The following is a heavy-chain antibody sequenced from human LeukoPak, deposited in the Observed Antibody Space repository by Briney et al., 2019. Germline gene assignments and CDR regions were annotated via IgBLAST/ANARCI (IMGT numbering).Heavy chain of an antibody. Sequence: ASVKVSCKASEYTFTSYYMHWVRQAPGQGLGWMGIINPSGGGTSYAQKFQGRVTMTRDTSMSTVYMELSSLRSEDTAVYYCAITLAYCGGDCYDEGWFDPWGQGTLVTVSS. CDR1: EYTFTSYY. CDR2: INPSGGGT. J-gene: IGHJ5*02. CDR3: AITLAYCGGDCYDEGWFDP. V-gene: IGHV1-46*01. D-gene: IGHD2-21*02.